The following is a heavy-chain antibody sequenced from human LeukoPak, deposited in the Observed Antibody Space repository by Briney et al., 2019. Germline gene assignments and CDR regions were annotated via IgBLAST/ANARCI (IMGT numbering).Heavy chain of an antibody. J-gene: IGHJ4*02. V-gene: IGHV4-61*08. CDR3: ARALSGSYPHDY. Sequence: NPSETLSLTCTVSGGSISSGDYYWSWIRQHPGKGLEWIGYIYYSGSSNYNPSLKSRVTISVDTSKNQFSLKLRSVTAADTAVYYCARALSGSYPHDYWGQGTLVTVSS. CDR2: IYYSGSS. D-gene: IGHD1-26*01. CDR1: GGSISSGDYY.